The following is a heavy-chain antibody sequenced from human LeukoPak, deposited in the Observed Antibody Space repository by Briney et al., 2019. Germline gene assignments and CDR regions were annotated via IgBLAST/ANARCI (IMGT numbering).Heavy chain of an antibody. Sequence: GASVKVSCKTSGYTFTDYFVHWVRQATGQGLEWMGWMNPNSGNTGYAQKFQGRVTMTRNTSISTAYMELSSLRSEDTAVYYCARFSGAYYDFWSGYWDPRYGMDVWGQGTTVTVSS. V-gene: IGHV1-8*02. D-gene: IGHD3-3*01. CDR3: ARFSGAYYDFWSGYWDPRYGMDV. CDR1: GYTFTDYF. J-gene: IGHJ6*02. CDR2: MNPNSGNT.